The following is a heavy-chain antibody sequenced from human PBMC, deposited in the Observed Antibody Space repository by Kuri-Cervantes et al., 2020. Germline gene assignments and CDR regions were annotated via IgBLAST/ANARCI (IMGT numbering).Heavy chain of an antibody. CDR1: GFPFSTFD. V-gene: IGHV3-13*01. Sequence: GESLKISCAASGFPFSTFDMHWVRQAAGKGLEWVSSIGSGGATFYAGSVRGRFTIFRENARDSVFLQMNSLRVGDTALYFCVRGGDPEPFDYWGQGNLVTVSS. CDR2: IGSGGAT. J-gene: IGHJ4*02. CDR3: VRGGDPEPFDY.